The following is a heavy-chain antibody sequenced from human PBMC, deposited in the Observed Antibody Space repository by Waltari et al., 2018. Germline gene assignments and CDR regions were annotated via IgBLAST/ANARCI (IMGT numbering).Heavy chain of an antibody. CDR1: GGSFDSYS. CDR2: IIPIFGTV. CDR3: ARDVTGDEDFDY. Sequence: QVQLVQSGAEVKKPGSSVKVSCKASGGSFDSYSITWVRQAPGQGREWMGEIIPIFGTVNYAQKFQGRVTITADESTSTAYMEMNSLRAEDTAVYYCARDVTGDEDFDYWGQGTLVTVSS. V-gene: IGHV1-69*12. J-gene: IGHJ4*02. D-gene: IGHD7-27*01.